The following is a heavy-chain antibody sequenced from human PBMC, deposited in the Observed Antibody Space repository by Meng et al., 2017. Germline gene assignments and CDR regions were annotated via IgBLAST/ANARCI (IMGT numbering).Heavy chain of an antibody. D-gene: IGHD3-10*01. CDR3: ARENGVRGVKLCWYFDL. CDR1: GFTFSSYG. Sequence: GESLKISCAASGFTFSSYGMHWVRQAPGKGLEWVAVIWYDGSNKYYADSVKGRFTISRDNSKNTLYLQMNSLRAEDTAVYYCARENGVRGVKLCWYFDLWGRGTLVTVSS. CDR2: IWYDGSNK. J-gene: IGHJ2*01. V-gene: IGHV3-33*01.